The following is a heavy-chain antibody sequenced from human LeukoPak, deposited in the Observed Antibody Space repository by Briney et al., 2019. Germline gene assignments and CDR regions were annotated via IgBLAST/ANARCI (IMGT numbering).Heavy chain of an antibody. J-gene: IGHJ3*02. CDR2: INPNSGGT. CDR3: ARGPTRLRNAFDI. Sequence: ASVKVSCKASGYTFTGYYMRWVRQAPGQGLEWMGWINPNSGGTNYAQKFQGRVTMTRDTSISTAYMELSRLRSDDTAVYYCARGPTRLRNAFDIWGQGTMVTVSS. CDR1: GYTFTGYY. V-gene: IGHV1-2*02.